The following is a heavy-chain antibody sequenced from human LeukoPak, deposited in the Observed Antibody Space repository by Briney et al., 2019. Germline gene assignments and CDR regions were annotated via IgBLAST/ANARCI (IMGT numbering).Heavy chain of an antibody. CDR1: GFTFSSYA. D-gene: IGHD5-18*01. CDR2: ISGSGGST. J-gene: IGHJ3*02. V-gene: IGHV3-23*01. CDR3: AKDQIQDTAMLTLGAFDI. Sequence: GGSLRLSCAASGFTFSSYAMSRVRQAPGKGLEWVSAISGSGGSTYYADSVKGRFTISRDNSKNTLYLQMNSLRAEDTAVYYCAKDQIQDTAMLTLGAFDIWGQGTMVTVSS.